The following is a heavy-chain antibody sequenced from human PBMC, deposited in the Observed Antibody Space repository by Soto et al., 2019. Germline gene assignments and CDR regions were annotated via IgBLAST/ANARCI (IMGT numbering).Heavy chain of an antibody. CDR3: ARDLPADY. Sequence: ASVKVSCKASGYTFTSYGISWVRQAPGQGLEWMGWISAGNGNTKYSQKFQGRVTITRDTSASTAYMELSSLRSEDTAVYYCARDLPADYWGQGTLVTVSS. CDR2: ISAGNGNT. CDR1: GYTFTSYG. J-gene: IGHJ4*02. V-gene: IGHV1-18*01.